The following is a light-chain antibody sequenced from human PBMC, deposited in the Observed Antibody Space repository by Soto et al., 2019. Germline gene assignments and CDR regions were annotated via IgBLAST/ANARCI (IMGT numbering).Light chain of an antibody. V-gene: IGLV1-47*01. Sequence: QSVLTQPPSASATPGQRVTISCSGSSSNVGRHYVNWYRHVPGTAPKLLVYRNNQRPSGVPDRFSGSKSGTSASLAISGLRAEDEADYCCAAWDDSLSAGVFGGGTKLTVL. CDR3: AAWDDSLSAGV. CDR2: RNN. J-gene: IGLJ3*02. CDR1: SSNVGRHY.